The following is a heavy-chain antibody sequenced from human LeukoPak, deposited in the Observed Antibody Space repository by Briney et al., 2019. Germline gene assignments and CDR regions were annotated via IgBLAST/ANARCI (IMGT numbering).Heavy chain of an antibody. D-gene: IGHD5-12*01. CDR2: ISYDGSNK. Sequence: PGGSLRLSCAASGFTFSSYAMHWVRQAPGKGLEWVAVISYDGSNKYYADSVKGRFTISRDNSKNTLYLQMNSLRAEDTAVYYCARIPYERSLGGFDYWGQGTLVTVSS. J-gene: IGHJ4*02. CDR3: ARIPYERSLGGFDY. CDR1: GFTFSSYA. V-gene: IGHV3-30*04.